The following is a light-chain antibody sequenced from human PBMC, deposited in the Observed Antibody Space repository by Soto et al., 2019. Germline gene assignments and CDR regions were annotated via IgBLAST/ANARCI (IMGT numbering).Light chain of an antibody. J-gene: IGKJ5*01. V-gene: IGKV3-20*01. CDR1: QTVSSSS. Sequence: IVLTQFPGTLSFSPGERPTPSCSGSQTVSSSSLAWYQQKPGQAPRLLIFGASTRAAGFPDRFSGSGSGTDFTLTISRLEPEDFAVYYCQNYGGSPLNCGQGPRREIK. CDR2: GAS. CDR3: QNYGGSPLN.